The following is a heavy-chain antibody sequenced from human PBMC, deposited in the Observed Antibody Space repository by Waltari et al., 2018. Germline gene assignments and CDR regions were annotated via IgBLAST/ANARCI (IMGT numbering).Heavy chain of an antibody. Sequence: QVQLVQSGAEVKKPGASVKVSCKTSGYTFTDYYIHWVRQAPGQGLEWMGWINHSSGGTSYAQNFQGRVAMTRDTSITTAYMELSGLRSDDTAVYYCARGAEEWSNRSFHDYWGQGTLVTVSS. J-gene: IGHJ4*02. CDR3: ARGAEEWSNRSFHDY. CDR2: INHSSGGT. V-gene: IGHV1-2*02. D-gene: IGHD3-3*01. CDR1: GYTFTDYY.